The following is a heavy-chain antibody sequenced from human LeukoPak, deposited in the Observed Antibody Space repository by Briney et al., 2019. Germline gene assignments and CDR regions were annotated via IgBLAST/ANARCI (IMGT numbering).Heavy chain of an antibody. CDR1: GGSFSGYY. CDR3: ASTRIGEHDAFGI. CDR2: INHSGST. J-gene: IGHJ3*02. Sequence: SETLSLTCAVYGGSFSGYYWSWIRQPPGKGLEWIGEINHSGSTNYNPSLKSRVTISVDTSKNQFSLKLSSVTAADTAVYYCASTRIGEHDAFGIWAKGQWSPSLQ. D-gene: IGHD1-26*01. V-gene: IGHV4-34*01.